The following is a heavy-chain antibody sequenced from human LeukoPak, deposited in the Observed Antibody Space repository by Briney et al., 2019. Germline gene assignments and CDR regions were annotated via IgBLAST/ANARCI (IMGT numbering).Heavy chain of an antibody. J-gene: IGHJ4*02. Sequence: PGGSLRLSCAASGFTITNYGMHWVRQAPGKGLEWVAFMRFDGTYKYYADSVKGRFTISRDNAKNSLYLQMNSLRAEDTAVYYCARDSIYSSSWYVFTTMKVGEMCFDYWGQGTLVTVSS. CDR1: GFTITNYG. CDR2: MRFDGTYK. D-gene: IGHD6-13*01. CDR3: ARDSIYSSSWYVFTTMKVGEMCFDY. V-gene: IGHV3-30*02.